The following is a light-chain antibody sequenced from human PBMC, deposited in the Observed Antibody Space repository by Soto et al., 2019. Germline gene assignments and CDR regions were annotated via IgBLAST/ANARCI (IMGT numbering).Light chain of an antibody. CDR3: NSYTGSSTLV. J-gene: IGLJ2*01. CDR2: EVS. CDR1: SSDVGDYNY. Sequence: QSVLTQPASVSGSPGQSITISCTGTSSDVGDYNYVSWYQQHPGKAPKLMIYEVSNRPSGVSNRFSGSKSGNTASLTISGLQAEDEADYYCNSYTGSSTLVFGVGTKLTVL. V-gene: IGLV2-14*01.